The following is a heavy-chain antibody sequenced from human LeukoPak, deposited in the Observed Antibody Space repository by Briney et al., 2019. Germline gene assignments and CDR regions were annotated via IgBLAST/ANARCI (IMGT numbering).Heavy chain of an antibody. CDR1: GFTVSSNY. J-gene: IGHJ4*02. Sequence: GGSLRLSCAASGFTVSSNYMSWVRQAPGKGLEWVSVTYSGGSTYYADSVKGRFTISRDNSKNTLYLQMNSLRADDTAVYYCARVGDSRHFDFWGQGTLVTVSS. V-gene: IGHV3-53*01. CDR2: TYSGGST. D-gene: IGHD2-21*02. CDR3: ARVGDSRHFDF.